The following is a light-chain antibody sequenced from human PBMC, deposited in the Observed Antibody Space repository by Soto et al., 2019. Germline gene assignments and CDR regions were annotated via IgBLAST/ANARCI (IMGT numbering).Light chain of an antibody. J-gene: IGKJ1*01. CDR1: QSVNSNY. Sequence: EIVLTQSPGTLSLSPGERATLSCRASQSVNSNYLAWYQRKPGQAPRLLIYGASNRATDIPYRFSASGSGTDLTLTITRLEAEDFAVYYCQQYDSTPPTCGQGTKVEVK. CDR3: QQYDSTPPT. V-gene: IGKV3-20*01. CDR2: GAS.